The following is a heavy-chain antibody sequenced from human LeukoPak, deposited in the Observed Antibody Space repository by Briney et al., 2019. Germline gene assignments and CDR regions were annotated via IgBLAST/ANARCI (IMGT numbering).Heavy chain of an antibody. CDR1: GFTFDDYA. CDR2: KRGDGGST. V-gene: IGHV3-43*02. D-gene: IGHD1-14*01. CDR3: AKANRFFAFDI. J-gene: IGHJ3*02. Sequence: PGGSLRLSCAASGFTFDDYAMHWVRQAPGKGLEWVSLKRGDGGSTYYEDSVKGRFTISRDNSKKYLYLQVKHLRTEDTALYYCAKANRFFAFDIWGQGTMVTVSS.